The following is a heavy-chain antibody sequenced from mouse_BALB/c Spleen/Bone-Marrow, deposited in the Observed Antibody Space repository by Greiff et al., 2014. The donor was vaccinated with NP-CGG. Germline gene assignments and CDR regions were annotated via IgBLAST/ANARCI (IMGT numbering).Heavy chain of an antibody. Sequence: VQLQQPGAELVKPGASVKLSCTASGFNIKDTYMHWVKQRPEQGLEWIGRIDPANGNTKYDPKFQGKATITADTSSNTAYLQLSSLTSEDTAVYYYVRSREYYFDYWGQGTTLTVSS. CDR1: GFNIKDTY. CDR2: IDPANGNT. D-gene: IGHD1-1*01. V-gene: IGHV14-3*02. J-gene: IGHJ2*01. CDR3: VRSREYYFDY.